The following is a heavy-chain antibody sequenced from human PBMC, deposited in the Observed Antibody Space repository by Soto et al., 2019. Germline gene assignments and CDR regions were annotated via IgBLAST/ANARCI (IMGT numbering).Heavy chain of an antibody. CDR1: GFTFDDYA. Sequence: PGGSLRLSCAASGFTFDDYAMHWVRQAPGKGLEWVSAISWNSGSIGYADSVKGRFTISRDNAKNSLYLQMNSLRAEDTALYYCAKAGYSSSWSIYYYYYMDVWGKGTMVTVSS. V-gene: IGHV3-9*01. D-gene: IGHD6-13*01. J-gene: IGHJ6*03. CDR2: ISWNSGSI. CDR3: AKAGYSSSWSIYYYYYMDV.